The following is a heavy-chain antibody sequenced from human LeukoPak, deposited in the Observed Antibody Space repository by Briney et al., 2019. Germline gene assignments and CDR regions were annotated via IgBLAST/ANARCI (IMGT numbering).Heavy chain of an antibody. V-gene: IGHV3-23*01. D-gene: IGHD2-15*01. J-gene: IGHJ4*02. Sequence: GGSLRLSCAASGFTFSNYAMSWVRQAPGKGLEWVSNIRGSGDTTFYAGSVKGRFIISRDNSKDTLFLQMNSLRAEDTAVYYCAKGAVVLTALSSFGYWGQGTLVTVSS. CDR1: GFTFSNYA. CDR2: IRGSGDTT. CDR3: AKGAVVLTALSSFGY.